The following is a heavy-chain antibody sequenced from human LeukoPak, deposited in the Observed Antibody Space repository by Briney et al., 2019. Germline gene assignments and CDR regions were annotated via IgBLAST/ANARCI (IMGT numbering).Heavy chain of an antibody. CDR1: GFTFSDYF. CDR3: AKSHPSRNDGWPLVDS. CDR2: ISSGGDII. V-gene: IGHV3-11*01. Sequence: GGSLRLSCAASGFTFSDYFMSWIRQTPGQGLERLSYISSGGDIIYYADSAKGRFTISRDNARNSLYLQINSLRVEDTAVYFCAKSHPSRNDGWPLVDSWGRGTLVTVSS. J-gene: IGHJ4*02. D-gene: IGHD1-1*01.